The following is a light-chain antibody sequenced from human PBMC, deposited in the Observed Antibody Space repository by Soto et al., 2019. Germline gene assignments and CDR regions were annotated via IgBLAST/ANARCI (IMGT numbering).Light chain of an antibody. CDR2: DAS. V-gene: IGKV1-5*01. CDR3: QQYKSFSLT. CDR1: QSISNY. J-gene: IGKJ4*01. Sequence: DIQMTPSPSSLSASVGDRVTITCRASQSISNYLNWYQQKPGKAPKLLIYDASTLESGVPSRFSGSGSGTEFSLTISSLQPDDFATYYCQQYKSFSLTFGGGTKVDIK.